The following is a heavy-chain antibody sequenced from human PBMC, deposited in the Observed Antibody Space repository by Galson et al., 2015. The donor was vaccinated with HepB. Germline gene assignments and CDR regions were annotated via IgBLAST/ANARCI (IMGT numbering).Heavy chain of an antibody. CDR3: ARERGAGWYEGNDY. CDR1: GFTFSSYS. J-gene: IGHJ4*02. CDR2: ISHDGRNT. Sequence: SLRLSCAASGFTFSSYSIHWVREAPGKGLEWVAIISHDGRNTYSAYSVKGRFTISRDNSRNTLYLQMNGLRSDDTAVYYCARERGAGWYEGNDYWGQGTLVVVSS. D-gene: IGHD6-19*01. V-gene: IGHV3-30*04.